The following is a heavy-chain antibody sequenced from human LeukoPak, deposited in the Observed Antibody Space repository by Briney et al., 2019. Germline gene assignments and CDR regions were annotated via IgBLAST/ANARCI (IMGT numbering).Heavy chain of an antibody. CDR2: IYYSGST. CDR3: ARRRAAAGPFDY. Sequence: PSETLSLTCTVSGGSNYWSWIRQHPGKGLEWIGYIYYSGSTYYNPSLKSRVTISVDTSKNQFSLKLSSVTAADTAVYYCARRRAAAGPFDYWGQGTLVTVSS. V-gene: IGHV4-59*08. D-gene: IGHD6-13*01. J-gene: IGHJ4*02. CDR1: GGSNY.